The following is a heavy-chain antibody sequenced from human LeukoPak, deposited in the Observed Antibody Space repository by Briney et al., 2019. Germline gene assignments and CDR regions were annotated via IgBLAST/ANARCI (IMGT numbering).Heavy chain of an antibody. V-gene: IGHV1-69*01. CDR1: GGTVSSYA. D-gene: IGHD3-16*02. Sequence: GSSVKVSCKASGGTVSSYAISWGRQAPGQGLEWMGGIIPIFGTANYAQKFQGRVTITADESTSTAYMGLRSLSSEDTAVYYCARDHLDYVWGSYRPGYFDYWGQGTLVTVSS. CDR3: ARDHLDYVWGSYRPGYFDY. J-gene: IGHJ4*02. CDR2: IIPIFGTA.